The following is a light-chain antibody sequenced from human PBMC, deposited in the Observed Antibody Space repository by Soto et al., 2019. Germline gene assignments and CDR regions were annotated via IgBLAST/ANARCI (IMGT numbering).Light chain of an antibody. CDR2: QVT. Sequence: QSALTQPASVSGSPGQSITSSCTGTSSDLGGYHYVSWYQHHPGKAPKLLIYQVTNRPSRVSNRFSGSKSGNTASLPISGLQADDEADYYFTSYSSRDIFYVFGIGNRSPS. V-gene: IGLV2-14*01. CDR1: SSDLGGYHY. CDR3: TSYSSRDIFYV. J-gene: IGLJ1*01.